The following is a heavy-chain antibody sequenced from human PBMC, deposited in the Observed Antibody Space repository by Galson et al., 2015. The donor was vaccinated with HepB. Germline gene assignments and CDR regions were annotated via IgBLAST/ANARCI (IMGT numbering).Heavy chain of an antibody. D-gene: IGHD6-6*01. Sequence: SLRLSCAASGFTFSSYSMNWVRQAPGKGLEWVSYISIRSTTIYYADSVKGRFTISRDNAKNSLYLEMNSLRAEDTAVYYCARVVTAARLYFDYWGQGTLVTVSS. J-gene: IGHJ4*02. CDR1: GFTFSSYS. CDR2: ISIRSTTI. CDR3: ARVVTAARLYFDY. V-gene: IGHV3-48*01.